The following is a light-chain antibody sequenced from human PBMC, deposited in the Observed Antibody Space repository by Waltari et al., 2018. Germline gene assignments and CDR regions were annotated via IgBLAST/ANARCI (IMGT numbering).Light chain of an antibody. CDR2: KDN. V-gene: IGLV3-25*03. CDR1: ALPTQY. Sequence: SYELTQPPSVSVSPGQTARITCPGDALPTQYVYWYQQKPGQAPVLMIYKDNERPSGIPERFSGSSSGTTVTLTISGVQAEDEADYYCQSGNSRGSYYVFGTGTKVTVL. J-gene: IGLJ1*01. CDR3: QSGNSRGSYYV.